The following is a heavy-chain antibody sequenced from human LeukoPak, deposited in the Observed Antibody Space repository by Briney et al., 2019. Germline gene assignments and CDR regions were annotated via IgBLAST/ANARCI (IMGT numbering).Heavy chain of an antibody. CDR1: GGSISSHY. CDR3: ARANTCGGDCYGVYYYYYMDV. CDR2: IYYSGST. J-gene: IGHJ6*03. V-gene: IGHV4-59*11. Sequence: PSETLSLTCTVSGGSISSHYWSWIRQPPGKGLEWIGYIYYSGSTNYNPSLKSRVTISVDTSKNQFSLKLSSVTAADTAVYYCARANTCGGDCYGVYYYYYMDVWGKGTTVTVSS. D-gene: IGHD2-21*02.